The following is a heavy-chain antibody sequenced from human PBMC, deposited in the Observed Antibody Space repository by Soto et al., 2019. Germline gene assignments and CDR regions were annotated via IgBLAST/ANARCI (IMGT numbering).Heavy chain of an antibody. CDR3: ARTSDYGDYVGSY. V-gene: IGHV4-39*01. Sequence: SETLSLTCTVSGGSISSSSYYWGWIRQPPGKGLEWIGSIYYSGSTYYNPSLKSRVTISVDTSKNQFSLKLSSVTAADTAVYYCARTSDYGDYVGSYWGQGTLVTVSS. J-gene: IGHJ4*02. CDR2: IYYSGST. CDR1: GGSISSSSYY. D-gene: IGHD4-17*01.